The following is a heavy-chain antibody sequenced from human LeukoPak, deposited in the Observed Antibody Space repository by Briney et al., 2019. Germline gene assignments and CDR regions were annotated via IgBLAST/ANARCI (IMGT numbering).Heavy chain of an antibody. Sequence: PGGSLRLSCAASGFTFSSYAMHWVRQAPGKGLEWVAVISYDGSNKYYADSVKGRFTISRDNSKNTLYLQMNSLRAEDTAVYYCARARAPPFDYWGQRTLVTVSS. CDR1: GFTFSSYA. CDR2: ISYDGSNK. J-gene: IGHJ4*02. CDR3: ARARAPPFDY. V-gene: IGHV3-30-3*01.